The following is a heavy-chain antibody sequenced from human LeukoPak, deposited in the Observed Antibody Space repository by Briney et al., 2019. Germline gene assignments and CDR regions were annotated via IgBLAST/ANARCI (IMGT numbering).Heavy chain of an antibody. D-gene: IGHD5-24*01. Sequence: ASAKVSCKTSGYSFNDYYIHWVRQAPGQGLEWLGWINPDSGGIDYSQKFQGRVTMTRDTSINTAYMELTSLGSDDTAVYSCARGGKGLQLIGSFYDYWGQGTLITVSS. CDR1: GYSFNDYY. CDR2: INPDSGGI. V-gene: IGHV1-2*02. J-gene: IGHJ4*02. CDR3: ARGGKGLQLIGSFYDY.